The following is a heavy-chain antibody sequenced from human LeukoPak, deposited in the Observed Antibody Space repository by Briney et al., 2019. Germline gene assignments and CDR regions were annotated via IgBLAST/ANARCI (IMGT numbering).Heavy chain of an antibody. CDR1: GFTFSSYG. J-gene: IGHJ6*03. CDR2: ISYDGSNK. Sequence: GGSLRLSCAASGFTFSSYGMHWVRQAPGKGLEWVAVISYDGSNKYYADSVKGRFTISRDNSKNTLYLQMNSLRAEDTAVYYCARDRGGCSSTSCYAMDVWGKGTTVTVSS. D-gene: IGHD2-2*01. V-gene: IGHV3-30*03. CDR3: ARDRGGCSSTSCYAMDV.